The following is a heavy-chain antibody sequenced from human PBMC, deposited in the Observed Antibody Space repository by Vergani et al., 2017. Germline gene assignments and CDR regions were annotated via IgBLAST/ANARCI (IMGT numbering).Heavy chain of an antibody. V-gene: IGHV3-66*02. CDR3: ARGNYYGSGTYVDP. J-gene: IGHJ5*02. Sequence: VQLVESGGGLVKPGGSLRLSCAASGATVSGNYMTWVRQAPGKGLEWVSHIYSGDETYYADSVKGRVTISRDTSKNTLHLQINNLRVEDTAVYYCARGNYYGSGTYVDPWGQGTLVTVSS. D-gene: IGHD3-10*01. CDR2: IYSGDET. CDR1: GATVSGNY.